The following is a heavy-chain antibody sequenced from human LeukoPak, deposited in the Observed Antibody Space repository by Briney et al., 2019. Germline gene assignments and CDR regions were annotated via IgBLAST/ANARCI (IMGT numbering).Heavy chain of an antibody. CDR3: ARGLRDGYVGY. CDR1: GGSISSGSYY. Sequence: PSETLSLTCTVSGGSISSGSYYWSWIRQPPGKGLEWIGYIYYSGSTNYNPSLKSRVTISVDTSKNQFSLKLSSVTAADTAVYYCARGLRDGYVGYWGQGTLVTVSS. V-gene: IGHV4-61*01. CDR2: IYYSGST. J-gene: IGHJ4*02. D-gene: IGHD5-24*01.